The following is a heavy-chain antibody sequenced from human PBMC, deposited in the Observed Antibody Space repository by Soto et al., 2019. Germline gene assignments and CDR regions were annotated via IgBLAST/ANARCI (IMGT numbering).Heavy chain of an antibody. J-gene: IGHJ4*02. CDR3: ARGIYYGTPIDY. CDR1: GYTFTSYD. Sequence: GASVKVSCKASGYTFTSYDINWVRQATGQGLEWMGWINAYNGNTNYAQKLQGRVTMTTYTSTSTAYMELRSLRSDDTAVYYCARGIYYGTPIDYWGQGTLVTVSS. D-gene: IGHD3-10*01. V-gene: IGHV1-18*01. CDR2: INAYNGNT.